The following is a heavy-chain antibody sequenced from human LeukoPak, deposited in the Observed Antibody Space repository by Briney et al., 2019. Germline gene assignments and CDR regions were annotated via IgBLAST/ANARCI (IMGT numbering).Heavy chain of an antibody. CDR1: GYSIGSGYY. J-gene: IGHJ6*03. Sequence: KPSETLSLTCTVSGYSIGSGYYWGWIRQPPGKGLEWIGNIYHSGSTYYNPSLKSRVTISVDTSKNQFSLKLSSVTAADTAVYYCARTKKRTKNYYYYMDVWGKGTTVTVSS. CDR2: IYHSGST. D-gene: IGHD1-7*01. CDR3: ARTKKRTKNYYYYMDV. V-gene: IGHV4-38-2*02.